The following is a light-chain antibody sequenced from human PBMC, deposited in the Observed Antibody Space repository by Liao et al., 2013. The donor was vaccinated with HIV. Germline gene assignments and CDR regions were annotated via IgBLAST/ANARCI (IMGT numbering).Light chain of an antibody. CDR2: YHS. V-gene: IGLV3-21*01. CDR1: NIGSKS. Sequence: SYELTQPPSVSVAPGKTARITCGGNNIGSKSVQWYQQRPGQAPILVIYYHSDRPSGIPERFSGSNSGNTATLTISGTQPMDEADYYCQAWDSNTVVFGGGTKLTVL. J-gene: IGLJ2*01. CDR3: QAWDSNTVV.